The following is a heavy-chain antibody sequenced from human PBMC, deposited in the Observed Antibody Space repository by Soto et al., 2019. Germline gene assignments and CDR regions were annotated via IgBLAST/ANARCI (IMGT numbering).Heavy chain of an antibody. Sequence: NPSETLSLTCYVFGGSMSPYYWSWIRQSPGKGLEWISNIYYRGYTNYNPSLESRVTISIDTSKNQFSLKLNSLTAADTAVFYCARHSKKTGDFDYYYGMDVWGQGTTVS. J-gene: IGHJ6*02. CDR3: ARHSKKTGDFDYYYGMDV. CDR1: GGSMSPYY. V-gene: IGHV4-59*08. D-gene: IGHD7-27*01. CDR2: IYYRGYT.